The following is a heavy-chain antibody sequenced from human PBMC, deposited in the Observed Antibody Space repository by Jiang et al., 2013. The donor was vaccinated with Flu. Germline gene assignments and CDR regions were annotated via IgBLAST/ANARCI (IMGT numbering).Heavy chain of an antibody. J-gene: IGHJ1*01. CDR3: ARGYVEYLQD. D-gene: IGHD5-12*01. Sequence: YTFTSYYMHWVRQAPGQGLEYMGIINLSGGSTSYTQKFQGRVTMTRDTSTSTVYMALSSLRFEDTAVYYCARGYVEYLQDWGQGTLVTVSS. CDR1: YTFTSYY. CDR2: INLSGGST. V-gene: IGHV1-46*01.